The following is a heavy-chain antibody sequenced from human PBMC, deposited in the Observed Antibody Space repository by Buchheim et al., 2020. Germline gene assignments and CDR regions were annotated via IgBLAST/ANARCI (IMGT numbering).Heavy chain of an antibody. D-gene: IGHD1-26*01. V-gene: IGHV3-30-3*01. CDR2: ISYDGSNK. J-gene: IGHJ4*02. CDR1: GFTFSSYA. Sequence: QVQLVESGGGVVQPGRSLRLSCAASGFTFSSYAMHWARQAPGKGLEWVAVISYDGSNKYYADSVKGRFTISRDNSKNTMYLQMNSLRAEDTAVYYCAREGGVAYYFDYWGQGTL. CDR3: AREGGVAYYFDY.